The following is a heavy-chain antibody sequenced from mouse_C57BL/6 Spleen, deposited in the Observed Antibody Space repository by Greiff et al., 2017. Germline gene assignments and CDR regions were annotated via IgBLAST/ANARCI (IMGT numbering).Heavy chain of an antibody. J-gene: IGHJ4*01. V-gene: IGHV1-19*01. D-gene: IGHD1-1*01. CDR3: AREDGSSSYYYAMDY. CDR1: GYTFTDYY. Sequence: VQLQQSGPVLVKPGASVKMSCKASGYTFTDYYMNWVKQSHGKSLEWIGVINPYNGGTSYNQKFKGKATLTVDKSSSTAYMELNSLTSEDSAVYYCAREDGSSSYYYAMDYWGQGTSVTVSS. CDR2: INPYNGGT.